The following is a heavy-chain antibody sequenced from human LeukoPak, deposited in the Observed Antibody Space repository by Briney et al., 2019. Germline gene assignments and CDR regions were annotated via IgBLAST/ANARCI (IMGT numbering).Heavy chain of an antibody. CDR3: AKDMEGIAAEPGNDAFDI. Sequence: PGGSLRLSCAASGFTFSSYAMSWVRQAPGKGLEWVSAISGSGGSTYYADSVKGRFTISRDNSKNTLYLQMNSLRAEDTAVYYCAKDMEGIAAEPGNDAFDIWGQGTMVTVSS. D-gene: IGHD6-13*01. CDR1: GFTFSSYA. CDR2: ISGSGGST. V-gene: IGHV3-23*01. J-gene: IGHJ3*02.